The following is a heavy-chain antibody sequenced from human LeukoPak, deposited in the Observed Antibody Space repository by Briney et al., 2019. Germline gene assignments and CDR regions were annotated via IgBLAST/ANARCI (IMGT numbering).Heavy chain of an antibody. V-gene: IGHV4-34*01. CDR2: INHSGST. J-gene: IGHJ6*03. Sequence: SETLSLTCAVYGGSFSGYYWSWIRQPPGKGLEWIGEINHSGSTNYNPSLKSRVTISVDTSTNQFSLKLSSVTAADTAVYYCARGGGSSWTLLYYYMDVWGKGTTVTVSS. D-gene: IGHD6-13*01. CDR1: GGSFSGYY. CDR3: ARGGGSSWTLLYYYMDV.